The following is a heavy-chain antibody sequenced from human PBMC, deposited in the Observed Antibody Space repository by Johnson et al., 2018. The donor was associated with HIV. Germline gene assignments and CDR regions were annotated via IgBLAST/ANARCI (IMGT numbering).Heavy chain of an antibody. Sequence: QVHLVESGGGVVQPGRSLRLSCAASGFTFSSYAMHWVRQAPGKGLEWVAVISFDGSNKYYTDSVTGRFTISRDNSKNTLFLQMNSLRAEDTAVYFCASGEDDGFWGQGTMVTVSS. CDR2: ISFDGSNK. CDR3: ASGEDDGF. V-gene: IGHV3-30*14. CDR1: GFTFSSYA. D-gene: IGHD2-15*01. J-gene: IGHJ3*01.